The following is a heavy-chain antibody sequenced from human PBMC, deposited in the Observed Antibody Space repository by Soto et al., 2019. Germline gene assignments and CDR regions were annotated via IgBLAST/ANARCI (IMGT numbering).Heavy chain of an antibody. CDR2: IYHSGST. D-gene: IGHD4-17*01. J-gene: IGHJ4*02. V-gene: IGHV4-30-2*01. CDR1: GGSISSGGYS. Sequence: SETLSLTCXVSGGSISSGGYSWSWIRQPPGKGLEWIGYIYHSGSTYYNPSLKSRVTISVDRSKNQFSLKLSSVTAADTAVYYCARVYGGNSDYFDYWGQGTLVTVSS. CDR3: ARVYGGNSDYFDY.